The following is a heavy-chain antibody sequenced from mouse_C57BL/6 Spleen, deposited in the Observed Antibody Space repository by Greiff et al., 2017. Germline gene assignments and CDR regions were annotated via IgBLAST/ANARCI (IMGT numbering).Heavy chain of an antibody. CDR2: IRNKANGYTT. V-gene: IGHV7-3*01. Sequence: EVKVEESGGGLVQPGGSLSLSCAASGFTFTDYYMSWVRQPPGKALEWLGFIRNKANGYTTDYSASVKGRFTISRDNSQSILYLQMNALRAEDSATYYCARYNYGSSYDAMDYWGQGTSVTVSS. CDR1: GFTFTDYY. J-gene: IGHJ4*01. CDR3: ARYNYGSSYDAMDY. D-gene: IGHD1-1*01.